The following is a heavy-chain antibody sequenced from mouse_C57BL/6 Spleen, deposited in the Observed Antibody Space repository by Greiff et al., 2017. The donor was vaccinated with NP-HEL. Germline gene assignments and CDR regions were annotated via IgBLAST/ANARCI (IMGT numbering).Heavy chain of an antibody. CDR3: TRIITTVYYFDY. V-gene: IGHV14-1*01. Sequence: EVQLQQSGAELVRPGASVKLSCTASGFNIKDYYMHWVKQRPEQGLEWIGRIDPEDGDTEYAPKFQGKATMTADTSSNTAYLQLSSLTSEDTAVYYCTRIITTVYYFDYWGKGTTLTVSS. CDR1: GFNIKDYY. D-gene: IGHD1-1*01. CDR2: IDPEDGDT. J-gene: IGHJ2*01.